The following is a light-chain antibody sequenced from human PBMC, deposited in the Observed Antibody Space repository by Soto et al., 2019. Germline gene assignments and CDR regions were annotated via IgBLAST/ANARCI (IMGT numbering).Light chain of an antibody. V-gene: IGKV3-11*01. Sequence: EIVLTQSPATLSLSPGERATLSCRASQSVSSYLAWYQQKPGQAPRLLIYDASNRATGIPARFSGSGSGTDFTLPISSLEPEDFAVYYCQRRSNWPPVFTFGPGTKVDIK. J-gene: IGKJ3*01. CDR3: QRRSNWPPVFT. CDR2: DAS. CDR1: QSVSSY.